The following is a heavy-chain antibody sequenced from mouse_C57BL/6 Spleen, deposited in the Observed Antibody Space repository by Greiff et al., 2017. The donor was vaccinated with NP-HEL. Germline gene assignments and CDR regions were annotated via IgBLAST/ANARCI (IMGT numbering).Heavy chain of an antibody. CDR1: GFTFSSYT. D-gene: IGHD1-1*01. Sequence: EVQLVESGGGLVKPGGSLKLSCAASGFTFSSYTMSWVRQTPEKRLEWVATISGGGGNTYYPDSVKGRFTISRDNAKNTLYLQMSSLRSEDTALYYCARRLRYYAMDYWGQGTSVTVSS. CDR2: ISGGGGNT. CDR3: ARRLRYYAMDY. V-gene: IGHV5-9*01. J-gene: IGHJ4*01.